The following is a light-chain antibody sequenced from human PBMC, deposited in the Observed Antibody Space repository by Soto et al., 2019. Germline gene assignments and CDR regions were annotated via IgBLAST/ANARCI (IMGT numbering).Light chain of an antibody. CDR3: QLYGGAFT. CDR2: WAS. V-gene: IGKV4-1*01. J-gene: IGKJ3*01. CDR1: QSLLYNSNSKND. Sequence: DIVMTQSPDSLAVSLGERATINCKSSQSLLYNSNSKNDLAWYQQKPGQPPKLLVYWASTRESGVPGRFSGSGSRTDFTLSIGRVESEDFAVYFCQLYGGAFTFGPGTKVDIK.